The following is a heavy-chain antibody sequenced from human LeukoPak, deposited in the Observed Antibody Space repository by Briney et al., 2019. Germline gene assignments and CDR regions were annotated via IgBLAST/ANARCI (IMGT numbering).Heavy chain of an antibody. D-gene: IGHD6-13*01. CDR2: IYYSGST. Sequence: SETLSLTCTVSGGSISSYHWSWIRQPPGKGLEWIGYIYYSGSTNYNPSLKSRVTISVDTSKNQFSLKLSSVTAADTAVYYCARDLRAAAGTMEGYYYYGMDVWGQGTTVTVSS. CDR1: GGSISSYH. V-gene: IGHV4-59*01. J-gene: IGHJ6*02. CDR3: ARDLRAAAGTMEGYYYYGMDV.